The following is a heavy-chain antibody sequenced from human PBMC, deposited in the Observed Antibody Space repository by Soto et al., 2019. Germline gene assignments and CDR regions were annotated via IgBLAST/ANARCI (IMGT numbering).Heavy chain of an antibody. CDR3: TSGSKDSYPVNRIFVF. CDR2: ITDVGRDV. Sequence: GGSLRLSCVASGITFGSRAMSLVRQAPGVGLEKASTITDVGRDVTNADYVQGGFNLSREDPKKKLYLKISRLRADDSAVNFCTSGSKDSYPVNRIFVFWVRGALFTVSS. J-gene: IGHJ4*02. V-gene: IGHV3-23*01. D-gene: IGHD4-17*01. CDR1: GITFGSRA.